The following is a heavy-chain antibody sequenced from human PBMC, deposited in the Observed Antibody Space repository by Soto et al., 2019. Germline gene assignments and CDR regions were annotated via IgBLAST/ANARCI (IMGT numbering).Heavy chain of an antibody. CDR2: ISGYNGYT. D-gene: IGHD3-16*02. V-gene: IGHV1-18*01. J-gene: IGHJ4*02. CDR3: ARDRRDYVWGSYRSYFDY. CDR1: GYTFSSYG. Sequence: PSVKVSCKASGYTFSSYGITWVRQAPGQGLEWMGWISGYNGYTNYAQKFQDRVTVTTDTSTTTAYLKLRSLTSDDTAVYYCARDRRDYVWGSYRSYFDYWGQGTQVTVSS.